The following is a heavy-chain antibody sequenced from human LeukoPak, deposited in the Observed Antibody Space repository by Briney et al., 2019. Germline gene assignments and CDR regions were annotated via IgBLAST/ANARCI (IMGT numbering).Heavy chain of an antibody. V-gene: IGHV1-2*06. CDR1: GFTFTDYY. Sequence: ASVKVSCKASGFTFTDYYLHWVRQAPGQGLEWMGRIILNNGATNYAEKFQGSVTLTRDTSISTAYMELSRQTSDDTAVYYCATDGGKHNFDYWGQGTLVTVSS. CDR2: IILNNGAT. D-gene: IGHD1-26*01. J-gene: IGHJ4*02. CDR3: ATDGGKHNFDY.